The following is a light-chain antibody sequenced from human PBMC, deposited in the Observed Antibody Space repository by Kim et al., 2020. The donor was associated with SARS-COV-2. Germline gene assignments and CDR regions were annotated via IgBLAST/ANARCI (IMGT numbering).Light chain of an antibody. CDR2: SAS. Sequence: AAVGGGGTITCRARQSISSWFAWYQEKPGKAPKLLIYSASNLERGVPERFRGSGSGTEFTLPLRSPEPEGFAIYYWQQDNRSPWTFGQGNKVESK. CDR3: QQDNRSPWT. J-gene: IGKJ1*01. V-gene: IGKV1-5*03. CDR1: QSISSW.